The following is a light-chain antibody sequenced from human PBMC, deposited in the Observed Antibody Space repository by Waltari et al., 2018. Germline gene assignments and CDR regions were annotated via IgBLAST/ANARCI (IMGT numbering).Light chain of an antibody. Sequence: ETVLTQSPVTLSLSPGERATLSCRASQTVNTYLAWYQQKPGQAPRLLIYDTSNRATGIPARFSGSGSGTDFTLTISSLGPEDFAVYYCQQRNSWPLTFGGGTKVEIK. V-gene: IGKV3-11*01. J-gene: IGKJ4*01. CDR3: QQRNSWPLT. CDR2: DTS. CDR1: QTVNTY.